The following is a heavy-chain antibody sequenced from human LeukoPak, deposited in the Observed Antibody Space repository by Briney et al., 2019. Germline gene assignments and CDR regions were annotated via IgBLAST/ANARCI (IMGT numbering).Heavy chain of an antibody. CDR2: IYYSGST. Sequence: SETPSLTCTVSGGSIRSYYWSWIRQPPGKGLEWIGYIYYSGSTNYNPSLKSRVTISVDTSKNQLSLKLSSVTAADTAVYYCARQDTAMDTFDYWGQGTLVTVSS. V-gene: IGHV4-59*08. CDR1: GGSIRSYY. CDR3: ARQDTAMDTFDY. D-gene: IGHD5-18*01. J-gene: IGHJ4*02.